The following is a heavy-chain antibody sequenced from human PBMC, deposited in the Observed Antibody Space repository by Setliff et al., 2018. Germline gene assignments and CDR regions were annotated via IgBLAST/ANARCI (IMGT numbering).Heavy chain of an antibody. Sequence: GGSLRLSCAASGFTFSSYWMSWVRQAPGKGLEWVSAISGSGSTIFYADSVKGRFTISRDNAKKSLYLQMNSLRAKDTAVYYCACPDILTGLSDYWGQGTLVTVSS. V-gene: IGHV3-48*04. D-gene: IGHD3-9*01. CDR3: ACPDILTGLSDY. J-gene: IGHJ4*02. CDR1: GFTFSSYW. CDR2: ISGSGSTI.